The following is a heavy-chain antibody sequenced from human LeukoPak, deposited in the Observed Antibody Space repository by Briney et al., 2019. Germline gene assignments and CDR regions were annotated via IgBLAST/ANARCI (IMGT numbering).Heavy chain of an antibody. CDR2: ISGSGGST. D-gene: IGHD1-26*01. CDR1: GFTFSSYG. CDR3: AKDGSYNGGEVDY. Sequence: SGGTLRLSCAASGFTFSSYGMSWVRQAPGKGLEWVSAISGSGGSTYYADSVKGRFTISRDNSKNTLYLQMNSLRAEDTAVYYCAKDGSYNGGEVDYWGQGTLVTVSS. J-gene: IGHJ4*02. V-gene: IGHV3-23*01.